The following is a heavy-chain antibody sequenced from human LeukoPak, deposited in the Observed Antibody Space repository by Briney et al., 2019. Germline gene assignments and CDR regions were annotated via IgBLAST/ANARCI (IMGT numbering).Heavy chain of an antibody. D-gene: IGHD3-9*01. CDR2: MNPNSGNT. J-gene: IGHJ4*02. V-gene: IGHV1-8*02. CDR3: ARWDYYDILTGRPN. Sequence: ASVKVSCKASGYTFTGYYMHWVRQATGQGLEWMGWMNPNSGNTGYAQKFQGRVTMTRNTSISTAYMELSSLRSEDTAVYYCARWDYYDILTGRPNWGQGTLVTVSS. CDR1: GYTFTGYY.